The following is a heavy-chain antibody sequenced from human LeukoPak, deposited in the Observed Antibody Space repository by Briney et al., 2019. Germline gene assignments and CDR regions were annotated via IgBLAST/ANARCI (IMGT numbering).Heavy chain of an antibody. CDR1: GGSFSGYY. CDR2: INHSGST. D-gene: IGHD3-22*01. CDR3: ARAPYYYDSSGYTY. V-gene: IGHV4-34*01. J-gene: IGHJ4*02. Sequence: SETLSLTCAVYGGSFSGYYWSWIRQPPGKGLEWIGEINHSGSTNYNPSLKSRVSISVDTSKNQFSLKLSSVTAADTAVYYCARAPYYYDSSGYTYWGQGTLVTVSS.